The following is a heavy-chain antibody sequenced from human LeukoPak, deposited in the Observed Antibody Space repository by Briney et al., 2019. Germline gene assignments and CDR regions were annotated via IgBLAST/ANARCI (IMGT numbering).Heavy chain of an antibody. J-gene: IGHJ4*02. D-gene: IGHD3-16*01. CDR3: ARSEINDYNRY. Sequence: PSETLSLTCSVSGYSIRSGDHWAWVRQSPGKGLEWIGSIYQSGSTYDNPSLRSRVTMSMDTSKNQFSLKMRPVTAADTAVYYCARSEINDYNRYRGQGILVTVSS. CDR1: GYSIRSGDH. CDR2: IYQSGST. V-gene: IGHV4-38-2*02.